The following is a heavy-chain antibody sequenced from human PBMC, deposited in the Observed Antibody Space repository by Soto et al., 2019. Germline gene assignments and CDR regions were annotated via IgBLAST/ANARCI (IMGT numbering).Heavy chain of an antibody. V-gene: IGHV1-18*01. D-gene: IGHD1-26*01. CDR1: RYTFTSHG. J-gene: IGHJ3*01. CDR2: ISTFNGKT. CDR3: ARLLTEGATFREDAFDL. Sequence: QVKLVQSGGDVKTPGASVKVSCTTFRYTFTSHGIAWVRQAPGQGLEWMGGISTFNGKTDYAQKFQGRVTMTADTLTSTVHMELRSLRSDDTAVYYCARLLTEGATFREDAFDLWGQGTKVTVSS.